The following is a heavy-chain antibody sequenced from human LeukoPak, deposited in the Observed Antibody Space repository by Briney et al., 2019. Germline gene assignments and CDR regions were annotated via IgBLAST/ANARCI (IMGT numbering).Heavy chain of an antibody. CDR1: GGPFRIYC. CDR2: INQSGST. D-gene: IGHD1-26*01. Sequence: SETLSLTCGVYGGPFRIYCWNWIRQSPGEGLEWIGEINQSGSTKYNPSLKSRVTISVDTSKNQFSLKLSSVTAADTAVYYCATMGSGSYFNYWGQGSLVTVSS. V-gene: IGHV4-34*01. J-gene: IGHJ4*02. CDR3: ATMGSGSYFNY.